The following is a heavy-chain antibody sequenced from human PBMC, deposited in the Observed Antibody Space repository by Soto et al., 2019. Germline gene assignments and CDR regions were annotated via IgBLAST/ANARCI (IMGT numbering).Heavy chain of an antibody. D-gene: IGHD5-18*01. J-gene: IGHJ6*02. CDR2: IMPIFRTP. Sequence: QVQLEQSGAEVKKPGSSVKVSCKASGGTFSTSAISWVRQAPGQGLEWMGGIMPIFRTPDYAQKFQGRVTITADESTTTAYMELSGLRAEDTAVYYCARDKGRIQLGGNYYSIMDVWGQGTTVTVSS. CDR1: GGTFSTSA. CDR3: ARDKGRIQLGGNYYSIMDV. V-gene: IGHV1-69*12.